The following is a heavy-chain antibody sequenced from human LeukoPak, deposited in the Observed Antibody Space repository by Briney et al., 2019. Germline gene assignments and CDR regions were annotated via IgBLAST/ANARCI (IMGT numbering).Heavy chain of an antibody. CDR2: ISSSPCYI. CDR3: ARGNLWFGELVY. J-gene: IGHJ4*02. V-gene: IGHV3-21*01. Sequence: GGPLRLSCAASGFSFSRYNMNWVRQAPGKGLEWVSSISSSPCYIYYADSVKGRFTISRDDAENSLYLQMNSLRAEDTAVYYCARGNLWFGELVYWGQGTLVTVSS. CDR1: GFSFSRYN. D-gene: IGHD3-10*01.